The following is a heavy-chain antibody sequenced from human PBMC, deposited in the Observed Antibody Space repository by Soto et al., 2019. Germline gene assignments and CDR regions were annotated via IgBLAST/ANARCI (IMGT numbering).Heavy chain of an antibody. Sequence: SVKVSCKASRGTFSSYAISWVRQAPGQGLEWMGGIIPIFGTANYAQKFQGRVTITADESTSTAYMELSSLRSEDTAAYYCARDRWYYDFWSGYFGQGWFDPWGQGTLVTVSS. V-gene: IGHV1-69*13. CDR1: RGTFSSYA. CDR3: ARDRWYYDFWSGYFGQGWFDP. CDR2: IIPIFGTA. D-gene: IGHD3-3*01. J-gene: IGHJ5*02.